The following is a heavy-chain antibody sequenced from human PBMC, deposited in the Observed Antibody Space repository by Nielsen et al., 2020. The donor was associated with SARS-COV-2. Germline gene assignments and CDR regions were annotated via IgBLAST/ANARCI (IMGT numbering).Heavy chain of an antibody. J-gene: IGHJ4*02. V-gene: IGHV3-30-3*01. Sequence: GESLKISCAASGFTFNNYDMHWVRQAPGKGLEWVAIISFDGTTKYNEDSVKGRFTISRDNSKNTLYLQMKSLRAEDTAVYYCAREWEDYDSSGFDYWGQGTLVTVSS. CDR1: GFTFNNYD. CDR2: ISFDGTTK. CDR3: AREWEDYDSSGFDY. D-gene: IGHD3-22*01.